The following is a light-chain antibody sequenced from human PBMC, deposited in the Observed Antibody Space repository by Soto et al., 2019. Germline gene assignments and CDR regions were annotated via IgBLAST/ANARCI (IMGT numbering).Light chain of an antibody. J-gene: IGKJ5*01. CDR1: QGIGYW. CDR2: AAS. Sequence: DIQMTQSPFSVSASVGDRVTITCRASQGIGYWLAWYQQRPGKAPKLLIYAASSLQSGVSSRFSGSGSGTNFTLTINSLQPEDVAIYYCQQANSFPLSFGQGTRLEIK. CDR3: QQANSFPLS. V-gene: IGKV1-12*01.